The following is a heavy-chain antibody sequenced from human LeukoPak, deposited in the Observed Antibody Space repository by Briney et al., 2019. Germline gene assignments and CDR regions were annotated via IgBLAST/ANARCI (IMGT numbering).Heavy chain of an antibody. CDR2: ISGSGGST. V-gene: IGHV3-23*01. CDR3: AKGRDYYDSSGYYCYFDY. J-gene: IGHJ4*02. Sequence: SGGSLRLSCAASGFTFSSYAMSWVRQAPGKGLEWVSAISGSGGSTYYADSVKGRFTISRDNSKNTLYLQMNSLRAEDTAVYYCAKGRDYYDSSGYYCYFDYWGQGTLVTVSS. CDR1: GFTFSSYA. D-gene: IGHD3-22*01.